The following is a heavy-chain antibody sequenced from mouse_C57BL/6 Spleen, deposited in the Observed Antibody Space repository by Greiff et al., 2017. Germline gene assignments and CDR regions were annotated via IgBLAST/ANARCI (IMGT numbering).Heavy chain of an antibody. D-gene: IGHD1-1*01. CDR2: IDPETGGT. CDR1: GYTFTDYE. CDR3: TRRPLYYGSSYGFAY. J-gene: IGHJ3*01. V-gene: IGHV1-15*01. Sequence: VQGVESGAELVRPGASVTLSCKASGYTFTDYEMHWVKQTPVHGLEWIGAIDPETGGTAYNQKFKGKAILTADESSSTAYMELRSLTSEDSAVYYCTRRPLYYGSSYGFAYWGQGTLVTVSA.